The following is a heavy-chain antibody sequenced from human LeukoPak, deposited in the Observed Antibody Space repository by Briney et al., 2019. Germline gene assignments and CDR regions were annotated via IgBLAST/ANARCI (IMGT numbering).Heavy chain of an antibody. CDR3: ARGVYGCEY. V-gene: IGHV3-21*01. Sequence: PGGSLRLSCAASGFTFSSYSMNWVRQAPGKGLEWVSSISSSSSYIYHADSVKGRFTISRDNAKNSLYLQMNSLRAEDTAVYYCARGVYGCEYWGQGTLVTVSS. CDR1: GFTFSSYS. J-gene: IGHJ4*02. D-gene: IGHD2-8*01. CDR2: ISSSSSYI.